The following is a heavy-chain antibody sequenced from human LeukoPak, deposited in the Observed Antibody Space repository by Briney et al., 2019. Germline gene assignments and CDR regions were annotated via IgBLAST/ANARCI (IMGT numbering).Heavy chain of an antibody. CDR2: INHSGST. V-gene: IGHV4-34*01. D-gene: IGHD3-10*01. CDR3: ARGHYYGSGSYPF. CDR1: GGSFSGYY. J-gene: IGHJ4*02. Sequence: PSETLSLTCAVYGGSFSGYYWSWIRQPPGKGLERIGEINHSGSTNYNPSLKSRVTISVDTSKNQSSLKLSSVTAADTAVYYCARGHYYGSGSYPFWGQGTLVTVSS.